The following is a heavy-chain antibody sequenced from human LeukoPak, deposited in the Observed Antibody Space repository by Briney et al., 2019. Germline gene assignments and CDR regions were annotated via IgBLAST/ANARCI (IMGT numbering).Heavy chain of an antibody. CDR1: GGSVSSSDYY. CDR2: INYSGNT. Sequence: MASETLSLTCTVSGGSVSSSDYYWGWIRQPPGKGLEWIGSINYSGNTYYNPSLKNRVTISVDTSKNQFSLKLSSVTAADTAVYYCARRLQWRHGCDYWGQGTLVTVSS. D-gene: IGHD5-24*01. J-gene: IGHJ4*02. CDR3: ARRLQWRHGCDY. V-gene: IGHV4-39*01.